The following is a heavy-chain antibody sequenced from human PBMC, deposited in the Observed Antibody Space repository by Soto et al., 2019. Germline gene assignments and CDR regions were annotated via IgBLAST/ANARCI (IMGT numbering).Heavy chain of an antibody. D-gene: IGHD6-19*01. V-gene: IGHV3-30-3*01. Sequence: QVQLVESGGGVVQPGRSLRLSCAASGFTLSSYAMHWVRQASGKGLEWVAVISYDGSNKYYADPVKGRFTISRDNSKNTRNLQMNSLKAEDTAVYYCAKGGVWYVWYFQHWGQGTLVTVSS. CDR1: GFTLSSYA. CDR3: AKGGVWYVWYFQH. CDR2: ISYDGSNK. J-gene: IGHJ1*01.